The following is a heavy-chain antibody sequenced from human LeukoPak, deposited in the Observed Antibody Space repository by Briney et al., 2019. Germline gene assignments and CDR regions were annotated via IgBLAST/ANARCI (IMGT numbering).Heavy chain of an antibody. Sequence: PGGSLRLSCAASGFTFSRYWMSWVRQAPGKGLEWVSNIKEGGSENYYVDSVKGRFTISRDDAKNSLYLQMNSLRAEDTAVYYCARDCETHCGGDPPDYWGQGTPVIVSS. J-gene: IGHJ4*02. V-gene: IGHV3-7*01. CDR1: GFTFSRYW. CDR3: ARDCETHCGGDPPDY. CDR2: IKEGGSEN. D-gene: IGHD2-21*02.